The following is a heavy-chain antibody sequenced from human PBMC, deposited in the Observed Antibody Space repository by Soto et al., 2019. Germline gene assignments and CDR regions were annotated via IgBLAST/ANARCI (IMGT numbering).Heavy chain of an antibody. CDR3: ARADPDASVVY. CDR1: GGSMSSHY. V-gene: IGHV4-59*11. J-gene: IGHJ4*02. CDR2: ISYSGST. Sequence: NPSETLSLTCTVSGGSMSSHYWTWLRQPPGKGLEWIGYISYSGSTYYNPSLKSRVTISADTSRNQFSLKLSSVIAADTAVYYCARADPDASVVYWGQGTLVTVSS. D-gene: IGHD3-16*01.